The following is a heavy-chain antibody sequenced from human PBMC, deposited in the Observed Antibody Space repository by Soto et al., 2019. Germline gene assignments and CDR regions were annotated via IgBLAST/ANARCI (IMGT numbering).Heavy chain of an antibody. CDR2: ISYDGSNK. CDR3: AKDVGSGWDLGED. D-gene: IGHD6-19*01. Sequence: PGGSLRLSCAASGFTFSSYGMHWVRQAPGKGLEWVAVISYDGSNKYYADSVRGRFTISRDNSKSTVYLQMNSLRAEDTAVYYCAKDVGSGWDLGEDWGQGTLVTVSS. J-gene: IGHJ4*02. CDR1: GFTFSSYG. V-gene: IGHV3-30*18.